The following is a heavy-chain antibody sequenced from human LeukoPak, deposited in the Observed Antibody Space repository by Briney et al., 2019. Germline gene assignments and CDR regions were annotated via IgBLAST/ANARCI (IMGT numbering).Heavy chain of an antibody. D-gene: IGHD3-16*02. CDR1: GGSFSGYY. J-gene: IGHJ4*02. CDR3: ARADYVWGSYQDY. V-gene: IGHV4-34*01. CDR2: INHSGST. Sequence: SETLSLTCAVYGGSFSGYYWSWIRQPPGKGLEWIGEINHSGSTNYNPSLKSRVTISVDTSKNQFSLKLSSVTAADTAVYYCARADYVWGSYQDYWGQGTLVTVSS.